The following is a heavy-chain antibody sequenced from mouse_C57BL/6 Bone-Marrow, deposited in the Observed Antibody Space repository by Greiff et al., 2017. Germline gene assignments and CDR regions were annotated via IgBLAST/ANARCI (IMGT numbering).Heavy chain of an antibody. J-gene: IGHJ4*01. CDR3: ARYYSNNYYAMDY. V-gene: IGHV1-39*01. D-gene: IGHD2-5*01. CDR2: INPNYGTT. Sequence: LVESGPELVKPGASVKISCKASGYSFTDYNMNWVKQSNGQSLEWIGVINPNYGTTSYNQKFKGKATLTVDQSSSTAYMQLKRLTSEDSAVYYCARYYSNNYYAMDYWGQGTSVTVSS. CDR1: GYSFTDYN.